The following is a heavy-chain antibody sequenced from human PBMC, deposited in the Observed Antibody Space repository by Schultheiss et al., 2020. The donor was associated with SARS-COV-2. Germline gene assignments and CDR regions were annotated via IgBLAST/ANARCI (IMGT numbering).Heavy chain of an antibody. CDR1: GLIFSIYG. D-gene: IGHD3-10*01. Sequence: GESLKISCAASGLIFSIYGMHWVRQAPGKGLEWVATIWYDGSTKYYADSVKGRFTISRDNSRNTLYLQMNSLRAEDTAVYYCASSMGRSAPDYWGQGTLVTAPQ. V-gene: IGHV3-33*01. J-gene: IGHJ4*02. CDR3: ASSMGRSAPDY. CDR2: IWYDGSTK.